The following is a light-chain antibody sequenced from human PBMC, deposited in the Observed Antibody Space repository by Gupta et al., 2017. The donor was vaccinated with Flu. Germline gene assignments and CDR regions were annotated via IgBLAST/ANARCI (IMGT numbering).Light chain of an antibody. CDR3: QHDGSSPFN. Sequence: EIELTQSPGTLSLSPGERAPLSCRASQSLTNNFFAWFQQKPGQAPNLLIFRASNRATGIPDRFSGSGSGTDFTLTISRVEPEDFAVYYCQHDGSSPFNFGHGTRVDIK. CDR1: QSLTNNF. V-gene: IGKV3-20*01. CDR2: RAS. J-gene: IGKJ3*01.